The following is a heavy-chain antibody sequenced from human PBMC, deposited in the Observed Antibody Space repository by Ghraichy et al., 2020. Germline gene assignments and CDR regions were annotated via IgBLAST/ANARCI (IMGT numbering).Heavy chain of an antibody. D-gene: IGHD3-10*01. Sequence: GGSLRLSCAAPGFSFSTYGMHWVRQAPDKGLEWVAVIWYDGSNKYYADSVKGRFTISRDTSKNTLFLQMNSLRAEDTAMYYCARGRGYGSPGVFDYWGPGTLVTVSS. CDR2: IWYDGSNK. CDR1: GFSFSTYG. V-gene: IGHV3-33*01. J-gene: IGHJ4*02. CDR3: ARGRGYGSPGVFDY.